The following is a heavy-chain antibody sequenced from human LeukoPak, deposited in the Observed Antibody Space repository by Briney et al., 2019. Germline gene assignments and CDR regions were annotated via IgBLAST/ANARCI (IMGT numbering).Heavy chain of an antibody. Sequence: SETLSLTCTVSGGSISNYYWSWIRQPAGKGLEWIGRIYAGRNTDHNPSLKSRVTMSLDSSKNQFSLRLTSGTAADTAVYYCAREHKDYDGDGYYYGYWGQGTLVTVSS. J-gene: IGHJ4*02. CDR3: AREHKDYDGDGYYYGY. CDR2: IYAGRNT. CDR1: GGSISNYY. D-gene: IGHD2-21*02. V-gene: IGHV4-4*07.